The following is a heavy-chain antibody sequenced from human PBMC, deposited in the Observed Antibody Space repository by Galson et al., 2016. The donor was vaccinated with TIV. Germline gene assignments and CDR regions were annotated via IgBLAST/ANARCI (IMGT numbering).Heavy chain of an antibody. V-gene: IGHV1-69*13. CDR3: ARPSSSCRGCSYYYYYMDV. J-gene: IGHJ6*03. CDR1: GGTFNIYA. Sequence: SVKVSCKASGGTFNIYAISWVRQAPGQGLEWMGGILPIFGAATYAQKFQGRVTITADESTNTAYMELSSLKSDDTAMYYCARPSSSCRGCSYYYYYMDVWGKGTTVTVSS. D-gene: IGHD6-19*01. CDR2: ILPIFGAA.